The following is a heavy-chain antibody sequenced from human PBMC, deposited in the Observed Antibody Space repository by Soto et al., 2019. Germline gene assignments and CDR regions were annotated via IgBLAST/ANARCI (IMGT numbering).Heavy chain of an antibody. J-gene: IGHJ5*02. CDR2: IYYSGGT. CDR1: GGSISSGDYY. V-gene: IGHV4-30-4*01. CDR3: ARGLREHYDILTGYFWSWFDP. D-gene: IGHD3-9*01. Sequence: SETLSLTCTVSGGSISSGDYYWSWIRQPPGKGLEWIGYIYYSGGTYYNPSLKSRVTISVDTSKNQFSLKLSSVTAADTAVYYCARGLREHYDILTGYFWSWFDPWGQGTLVTVSS.